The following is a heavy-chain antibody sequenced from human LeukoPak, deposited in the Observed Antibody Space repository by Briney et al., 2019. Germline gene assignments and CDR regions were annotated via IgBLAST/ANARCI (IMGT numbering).Heavy chain of an antibody. Sequence: GGSLRLSCAASGFTFDDYAMHWVRQAPGKGLEWVPGISWNSGTIGYADSVKGRFTISRDNGKKSLFLQMNSLRAEDTALYYCSKDTRDILTGYYNTAFDYWGQGTLVTVSS. D-gene: IGHD3-9*01. V-gene: IGHV3-9*01. CDR2: ISWNSGTI. J-gene: IGHJ4*02. CDR3: SKDTRDILTGYYNTAFDY. CDR1: GFTFDDYA.